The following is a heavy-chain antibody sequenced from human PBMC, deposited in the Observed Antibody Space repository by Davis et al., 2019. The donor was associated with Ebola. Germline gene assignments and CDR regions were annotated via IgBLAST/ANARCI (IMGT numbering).Heavy chain of an antibody. CDR2: IYGSDDR. CDR1: GFSLSTSEVG. J-gene: IGHJ4*02. V-gene: IGHV2-5*01. CDR3: ARVPGGFNK. Sequence: SGPTLVKPTQTLTLTCTFSGFSLSTSEVGVGWIRQPPGKALEWLALIYGSDDRRYSPSLKSRLTIAKDTSKNQVVLTMTDMAPLDTATYYCARVPGGFNKWGQGILVTVSS. D-gene: IGHD3-16*01.